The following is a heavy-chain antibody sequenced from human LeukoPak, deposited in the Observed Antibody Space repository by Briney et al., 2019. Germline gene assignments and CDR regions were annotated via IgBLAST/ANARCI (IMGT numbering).Heavy chain of an antibody. CDR1: GGSFSGYY. J-gene: IGHJ6*02. CDR3: ARHSKVLYGMDV. D-gene: IGHD2-15*01. V-gene: IGHV4-34*01. CDR2: INHSGST. Sequence: SETLSLTCAVYGGSFSGYYWSWIRQPPGKGREWIGEINHSGSTNYNPSLKSRVTISVDTSKNQFSLKLSSVTAADTAVYYCARHSKVLYGMDVWGQGTTVTVSS.